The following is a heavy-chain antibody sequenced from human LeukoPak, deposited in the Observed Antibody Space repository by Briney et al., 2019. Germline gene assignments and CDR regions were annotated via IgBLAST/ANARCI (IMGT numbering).Heavy chain of an antibody. Sequence: SETLSLTCAVFGGSFSSHYWTWIRQPPGKGLEWIGEINHSGGTNYNPSLKSRVTISVDTSKNQFSLKLSSLTTADTAMYYCARPTSWVNYFDPWGQGTLATVSS. D-gene: IGHD1-7*01. V-gene: IGHV4-34*01. CDR1: GGSFSSHY. CDR2: INHSGGT. J-gene: IGHJ5*02. CDR3: ARPTSWVNYFDP.